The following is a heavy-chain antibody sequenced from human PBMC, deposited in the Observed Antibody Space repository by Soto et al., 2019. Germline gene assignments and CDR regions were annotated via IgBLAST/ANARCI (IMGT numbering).Heavy chain of an antibody. D-gene: IGHD1-7*01. Sequence: ESLKISCKGSEYSFTSYWIGSVLPMPGKGLEWMAIIYPGDCDTRYSPSLQGQVTISADKAISTAYLQWSSLKASDTAMYYCARTGTTWRRWFDPWGQGTLVTVSS. CDR1: EYSFTSYW. CDR3: ARTGTTWRRWFDP. V-gene: IGHV5-51*01. CDR2: IYPGDCDT. J-gene: IGHJ5*02.